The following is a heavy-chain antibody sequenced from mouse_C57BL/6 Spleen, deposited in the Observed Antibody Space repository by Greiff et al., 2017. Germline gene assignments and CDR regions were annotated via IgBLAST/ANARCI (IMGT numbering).Heavy chain of an antibody. CDR2: IYPGDGDT. CDR3: ARSDYYGFHY. D-gene: IGHD1-1*01. V-gene: IGHV1-82*01. Sequence: VQLQQSGPELVKPGASVKISCKASGYAFSSSWMNWVKQRPGKGLEWIGRIYPGDGDTNYNGKFKGKATLTADKSSSTAYMQLSSLTSEDSAVYFCARSDYYGFHYWGQGTTLTVSS. CDR1: GYAFSSSW. J-gene: IGHJ2*01.